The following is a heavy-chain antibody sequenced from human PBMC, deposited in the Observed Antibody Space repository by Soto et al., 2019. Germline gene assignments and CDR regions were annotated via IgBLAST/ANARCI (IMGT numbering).Heavy chain of an antibody. V-gene: IGHV4-61*01. J-gene: IGHJ3*01. CDR2: ISYSGAT. CDR1: GDSVSGDKNY. CDR3: ATSPRFAFDS. Sequence: QVQLQESGPGLVKPSETLYITFSVSGDSVSGDKNYWSWIRQSPGKGLEWIGFISYSGATIYNPSLKSRLTISVDRSKNQFSLRLSSMTALDTALYYCATSPRFAFDSWGQGTMVIVSS. D-gene: IGHD3-16*01.